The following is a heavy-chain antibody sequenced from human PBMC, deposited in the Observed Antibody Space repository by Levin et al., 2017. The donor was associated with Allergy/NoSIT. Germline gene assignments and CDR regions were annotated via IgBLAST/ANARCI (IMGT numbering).Heavy chain of an antibody. CDR2: LYYSGTT. V-gene: IGHV4-39*01. CDR3: ASGAADAYHMDV. Sequence: PSETLSLTCTVSGDSIISTSYYWGWIRQSPGKGLEWIGTLYYSGTTYYKPSLWSRVTISVDTSKNQFSLRMTSLTAADTAVYYCASGAADAYHMDVWGTGTTVTVSS. D-gene: IGHD5-24*01. CDR1: GDSIISTSYY. J-gene: IGHJ6*03.